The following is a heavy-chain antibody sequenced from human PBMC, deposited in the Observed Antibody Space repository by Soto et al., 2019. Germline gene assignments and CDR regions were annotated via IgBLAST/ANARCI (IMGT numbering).Heavy chain of an antibody. D-gene: IGHD3-10*01. CDR3: AIRNDYGSGSYFPLDH. CDR1: GFTFSSYA. CDR2: ISGGGGST. J-gene: IGHJ4*02. V-gene: IGHV3-23*01. Sequence: EVQLLESGGGLVQPGGSLRLSCAASGFTFSSYAMSWVRQAPGKGLEWVSSISGGGGSTYYADSVKGRFTISRDNSKNSLYLQVSSLRAVDTAVYYCAIRNDYGSGSYFPLDHWGQGTLVTVSS.